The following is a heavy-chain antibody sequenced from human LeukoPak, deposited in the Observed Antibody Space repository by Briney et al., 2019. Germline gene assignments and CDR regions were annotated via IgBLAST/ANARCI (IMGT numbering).Heavy chain of an antibody. D-gene: IGHD7-27*01. CDR2: ISSSSSTI. V-gene: IGHV3-48*01. CDR3: ARDKLGIDY. J-gene: IGHJ4*02. Sequence: GGSLRLSCADSGLTFSVYAMNWVRQAPGKGLGWVSYISSSSSTIYYADSVKGRFTISRDNARNSLYLQMNSLRAEDTAVYYCARDKLGIDYWGQGTLVTVSS. CDR1: GLTFSVYA.